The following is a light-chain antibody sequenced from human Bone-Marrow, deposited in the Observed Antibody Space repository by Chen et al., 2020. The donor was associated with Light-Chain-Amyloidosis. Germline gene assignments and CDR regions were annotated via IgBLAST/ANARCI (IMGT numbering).Light chain of an antibody. CDR2: RDI. CDR1: DLPTKY. V-gene: IGLV3-25*03. CDR3: QSADSSGTYEVI. J-gene: IGLJ2*01. Sequence: SYELTQPPSVSVSPGQTARITCSGDDLPTKYAYWYQQKPGQAPVLVIHRDIDRPPGISDRFSGSSSGTTATLTISGVQAEDEADYHCQSADSSGTYEVIFGGGTKLTVL.